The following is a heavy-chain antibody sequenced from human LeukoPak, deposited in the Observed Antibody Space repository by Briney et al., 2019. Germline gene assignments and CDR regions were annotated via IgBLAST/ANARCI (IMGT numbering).Heavy chain of an antibody. D-gene: IGHD5-12*01. CDR2: IKDDGSEK. CDR1: GFIFSSHW. CDR3: ARGYSGYVFYDY. Sequence: PGGPLRLSCAASGFIFSSHWMSWVRQAPGKGLEWVANIKDDGSEKYYVDSVKGRFTISRDNAKNSLYLQMNSLRVEDTAVYYCARGYSGYVFYDYWGQGTLVTVSS. V-gene: IGHV3-7*04. J-gene: IGHJ4*02.